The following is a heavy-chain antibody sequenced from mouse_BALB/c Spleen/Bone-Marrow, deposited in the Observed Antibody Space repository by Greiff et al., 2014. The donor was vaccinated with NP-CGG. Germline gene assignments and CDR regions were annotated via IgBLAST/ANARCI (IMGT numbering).Heavy chain of an antibody. V-gene: IGHV1-9*01. J-gene: IGHJ4*01. D-gene: IGHD3-1*01. Sequence: VKLMESGAELMKPGASVKISCKATGYTFSSYWIEWVKQRPGHGLEWIGGILPGSGSNKYNEKFKGKATFTADTSSNTAYMQLSSLTSENSAVYYCATARATSYYGMDYWGQGTSVTVSS. CDR1: GYTFSSYW. CDR3: ATARATSYYGMDY. CDR2: ILPGSGSN.